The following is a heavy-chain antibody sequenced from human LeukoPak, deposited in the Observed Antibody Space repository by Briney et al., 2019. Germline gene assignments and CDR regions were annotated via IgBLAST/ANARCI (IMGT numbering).Heavy chain of an antibody. CDR3: ARDRLRFLEWLLSDAFDI. V-gene: IGHV3-48*03. Sequence: GGSLRLSCAASGFTFRDYEMNWVRQAPGKGLEWVSYISSGGSSIHYADSVKGRFTVSRDNAKNSLYLQMNSLRAEDTAVYYCARDRLRFLEWLLSDAFDIWGQGTMVTVSS. D-gene: IGHD3-3*01. J-gene: IGHJ3*02. CDR1: GFTFRDYE. CDR2: ISSGGSSI.